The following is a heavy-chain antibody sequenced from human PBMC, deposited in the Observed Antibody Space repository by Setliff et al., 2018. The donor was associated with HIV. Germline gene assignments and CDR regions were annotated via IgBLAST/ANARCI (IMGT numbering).Heavy chain of an antibody. CDR1: GGSISGFY. V-gene: IGHV4-4*07. J-gene: IGHJ3*01. Sequence: KASETLSLTCTVSGGSISGFYWNWIRQSAGKGLQWIGRIHTSGSTNYNPSLTSRVTLSVDTSKNQFFLKLTSLSAADTAVYYCARDRIEVVVDGPHDVFDVWGRGTTVTVSS. CDR2: IHTSGST. CDR3: ARDRIEVVVDGPHDVFDV. D-gene: IGHD2-15*01.